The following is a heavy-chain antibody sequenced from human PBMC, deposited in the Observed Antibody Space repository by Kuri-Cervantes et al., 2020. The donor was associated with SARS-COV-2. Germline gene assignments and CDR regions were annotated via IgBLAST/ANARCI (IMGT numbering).Heavy chain of an antibody. Sequence: GESLKTSCATSGFTFSSSSINWVRQAPGKGLEWVSYISSGSNSIYYADSVKGRFTISRDNSKNSLYLQMNSLRVEDTAVYYCARERGVIPAGLGWFDPWGQGTLVTVSS. D-gene: IGHD2-2*01. CDR1: GFTFSSSS. J-gene: IGHJ5*02. CDR3: ARERGVIPAGLGWFDP. CDR2: ISSGSNSI. V-gene: IGHV3-48*01.